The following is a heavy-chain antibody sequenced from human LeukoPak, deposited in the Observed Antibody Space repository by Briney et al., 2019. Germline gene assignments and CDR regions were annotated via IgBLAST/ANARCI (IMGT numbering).Heavy chain of an antibody. D-gene: IGHD3-9*01. CDR1: GFTFSSYG. CDR3: AKDSLTGTGPYYFDC. Sequence: PGGSLSLSCATSGFTFSSYGMYWVRQAPGKGLEWLAFIRYDGINKYYADSVKGRFTISRDNSKNTLYLQMNSLRAEDTAVYYCAKDSLTGTGPYYFDCWGQGTLVTVFS. J-gene: IGHJ4*02. CDR2: IRYDGINK. V-gene: IGHV3-30*02.